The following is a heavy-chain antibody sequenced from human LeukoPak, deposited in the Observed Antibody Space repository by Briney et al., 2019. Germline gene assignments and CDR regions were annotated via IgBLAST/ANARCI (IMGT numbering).Heavy chain of an antibody. J-gene: IGHJ4*02. CDR2: ISSSSSYI. D-gene: IGHD3-22*01. Sequence: GGSLRLSCAASGFTFSSYSMNWVRQAPGKGLESVSSISSSSSYIYYADSVKGRFTISRDNAKNSVYLQMNSLRAEDTAVYYCARLGNYYDSSGSVPGGYWGQGSLVTVSS. V-gene: IGHV3-21*01. CDR1: GFTFSSYS. CDR3: ARLGNYYDSSGSVPGGY.